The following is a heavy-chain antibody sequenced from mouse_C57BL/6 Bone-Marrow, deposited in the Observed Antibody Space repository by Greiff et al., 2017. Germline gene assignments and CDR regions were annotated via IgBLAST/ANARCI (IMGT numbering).Heavy chain of an antibody. CDR1: GYTFTSYW. D-gene: IGHD2-2*01. CDR2: IDPSDSYT. V-gene: IGHV1-69*01. J-gene: IGHJ3*01. Sequence: QVQLQQPGAELVMPGASVKLSCKASGYTFTSYWMHWVKQRPGQGLEWIGEIDPSDSYTNNNQKFKGKSTLTVDKSSSTAYMQLSSLTSEDSAVYYCARGGYDVPFAYWGQGTLVTVSA. CDR3: ARGGYDVPFAY.